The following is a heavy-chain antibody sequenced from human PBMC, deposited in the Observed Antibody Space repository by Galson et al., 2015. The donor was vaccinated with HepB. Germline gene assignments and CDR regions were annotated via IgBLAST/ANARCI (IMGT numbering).Heavy chain of an antibody. J-gene: IGHJ3*02. D-gene: IGHD3-10*01. CDR2: VSGRGGST. CDR3: AKTDYYGSGIKHPRRGAFDI. Sequence: SLRLSCAASGFTFSSYAMSWVRQAPGKGLEWVSAVSGRGGSTDYADSVKGRFTISRDNSKNTLYLQMNSLRAEDTAVYYCAKTDYYGSGIKHPRRGAFDIWGQGTMVTVSS. CDR1: GFTFSSYA. V-gene: IGHV3-23*01.